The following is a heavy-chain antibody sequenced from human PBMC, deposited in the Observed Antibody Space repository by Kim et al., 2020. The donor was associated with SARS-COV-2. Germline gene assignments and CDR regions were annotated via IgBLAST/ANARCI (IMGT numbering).Heavy chain of an antibody. CDR2: INTSDGIT. CDR1: GYTFTSYY. D-gene: IGHD1-26*01. J-gene: IGHJ4*02. Sequence: ASVKVSCKASGYTFTSYYMHWVRQAPGQGLEWMGIINTSDGITNYAQNFQGRVTMTRDTSTSTVYMELSSLRSEDTAVYYCAKYSGRNPFYYWGQGTLVT. V-gene: IGHV1-46*01. CDR3: AKYSGRNPFYY.